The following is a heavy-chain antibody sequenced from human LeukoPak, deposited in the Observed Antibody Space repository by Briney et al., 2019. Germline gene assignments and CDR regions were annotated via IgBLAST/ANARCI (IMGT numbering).Heavy chain of an antibody. V-gene: IGHV3-30*02. D-gene: IGHD5-12*01. CDR2: IWYDGSNK. J-gene: IGHJ6*02. Sequence: GGSLRLSCAASGFTFSSYGMHWVRQAPGKGLEWVAVIWYDGSNKYYADSVKGRFTISRDNSKNTLYLQMNSLRAEDTAVYYCAKDQGGYDSFYYYYGMDVWGQGTTVTVSS. CDR1: GFTFSSYG. CDR3: AKDQGGYDSFYYYYGMDV.